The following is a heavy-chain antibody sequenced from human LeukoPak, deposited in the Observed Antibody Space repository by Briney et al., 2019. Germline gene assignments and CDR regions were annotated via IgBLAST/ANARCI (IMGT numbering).Heavy chain of an antibody. V-gene: IGHV3-23*01. D-gene: IGHD1-26*01. CDR1: GFTFSFNA. Sequence: GGSLRLSCAASGFTFSFNAMSWVRQAPGKGLEWVSAISGTGGVTYYADSVKGRFTISRDNSKNTLYLQMNSLRAEDTAVYYCAKERWEQQGEYYYYYGMDVWGQGTLVTVSS. J-gene: IGHJ6*02. CDR3: AKERWEQQGEYYYYYGMDV. CDR2: ISGTGGVT.